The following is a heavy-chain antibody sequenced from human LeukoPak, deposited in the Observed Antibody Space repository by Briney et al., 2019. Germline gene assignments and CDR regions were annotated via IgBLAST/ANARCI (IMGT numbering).Heavy chain of an antibody. V-gene: IGHV4-59*01. CDR1: GGSISSYY. CDR2: IYYSGST. Sequence: SETLSLTCPVSGGSISSYYWSWIRQPPGKGLEGIGYIYYSGSTNYNPSLKSRVTISVDTSKNQFSLKLSSVTAADTAVYYCAREIYRSYYYYMDVWGKGTTVTVSS. D-gene: IGHD4-11*01. J-gene: IGHJ6*03. CDR3: AREIYRSYYYYMDV.